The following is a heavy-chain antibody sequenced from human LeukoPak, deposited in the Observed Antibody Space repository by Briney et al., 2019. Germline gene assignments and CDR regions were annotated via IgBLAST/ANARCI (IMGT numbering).Heavy chain of an antibody. CDR3: ARVQYYYDSSGYYEITENDY. V-gene: IGHV1-24*01. CDR2: FDPEDGET. Sequence: ASVKVSCKVSGYTLTELSMHWVRQAPGKGLEWMGGFDPEDGETTYGQKFQGRVTMTTDTSTSTAYMELRSLRSDDTAVYYCARVQYYYDSSGYYEITENDYWGQGTLVTVSS. D-gene: IGHD3-22*01. CDR1: GYTLTELS. J-gene: IGHJ4*02.